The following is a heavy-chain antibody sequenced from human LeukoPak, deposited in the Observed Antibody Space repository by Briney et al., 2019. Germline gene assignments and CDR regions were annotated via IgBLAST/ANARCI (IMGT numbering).Heavy chain of an antibody. D-gene: IGHD2-2*01. J-gene: IGHJ4*02. CDR3: ARATVYCSSTSCPFDY. CDR2: IYHSGST. V-gene: IGHV4-38-2*02. CDR1: GYSISSGYY. Sequence: SETLSLTCTVSGYSISSGYYWGWIRQPPGKGLEWIGSIYHSGSTYYNPSLKSRVTISVDTSKNQFSLKLSSVTAADTAVYYCARATVYCSSTSCPFDYWGQGTLVTVSS.